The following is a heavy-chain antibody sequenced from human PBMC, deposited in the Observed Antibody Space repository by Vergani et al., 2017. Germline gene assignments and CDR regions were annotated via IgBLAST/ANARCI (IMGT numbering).Heavy chain of an antibody. J-gene: IGHJ4*02. CDR2: IDSDGSST. D-gene: IGHD3-10*01. V-gene: IGHV3-74*01. Sequence: EVQLVESGGGLVQPGGSLRLSCAASGFTFSSYWMHWVRQAPGKGLVWVSRIDSDGSSTNYADSVKGRFTISRDNAKNSLYLQMNSLRAEDTAVYYCASRYGSGSSFDYWGQGTLVTVSS. CDR3: ASRYGSGSSFDY. CDR1: GFTFSSYW.